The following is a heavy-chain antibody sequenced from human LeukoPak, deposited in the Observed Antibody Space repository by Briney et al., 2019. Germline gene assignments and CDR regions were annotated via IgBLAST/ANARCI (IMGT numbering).Heavy chain of an antibody. CDR1: GFTFSSYG. V-gene: IGHV3-30*18. J-gene: IGHJ4*02. CDR3: AKDVDTATDY. CDR2: ISYDGSNK. D-gene: IGHD5-18*01. Sequence: GGSLRLSCAASGFTFSSYGMHWVRQAPGKGLEWVAVISYDGSNKYYADSVKGRFTISRDNSKNTLYLQMNSLRAEDTAVYYCAKDVDTATDYWGQGTLVTVSS.